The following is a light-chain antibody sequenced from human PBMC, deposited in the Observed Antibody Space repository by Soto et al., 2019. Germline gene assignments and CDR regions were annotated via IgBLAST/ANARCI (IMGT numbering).Light chain of an antibody. CDR3: QQLNSYPIT. CDR1: QGISSY. V-gene: IGKV1-9*01. CDR2: AAS. J-gene: IGKJ5*01. Sequence: DIQMTQSPSSVSASVGDRVSITCRASQGISSYLAWYQQKPGKAPKLLIYAASTLQSGVPSRFSGSGSGTEFTLTISSLQPEDFAIYYCQQLNSYPITFGQGTRLEIK.